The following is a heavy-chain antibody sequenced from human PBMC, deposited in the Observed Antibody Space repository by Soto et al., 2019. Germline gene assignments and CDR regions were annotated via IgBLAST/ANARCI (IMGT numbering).Heavy chain of an antibody. CDR3: ATGFCASTGCATPDC. J-gene: IGHJ4*02. D-gene: IGHD2-2*01. Sequence: QVQLQESGPGLVKPSETLSLTCTVSGGSISSNYWSWIRQPPGKGLEWIAYIYYNGSTRYNPSLRSRVTISLDPSKDQFSLRLSSVTAADTAVYYCATGFCASTGCATPDCWGQGTLVTVSS. CDR2: IYYNGST. V-gene: IGHV4-59*08. CDR1: GGSISSNY.